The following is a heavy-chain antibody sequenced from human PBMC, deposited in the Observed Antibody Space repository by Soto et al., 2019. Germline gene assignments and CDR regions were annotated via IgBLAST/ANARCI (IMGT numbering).Heavy chain of an antibody. Sequence: SETLSLTCTVSGGSISSGGYYWSWIRQHPGKGLEWIGYIYYSGSTYYNPSLKSRVTISVDTSKNQFSLKLSSVTAADTAVYYCARGGTMVRGVTSMDVWGQGTTVTVSS. CDR3: ARGGTMVRGVTSMDV. V-gene: IGHV4-31*03. D-gene: IGHD3-10*01. CDR1: GGSISSGGYY. J-gene: IGHJ6*02. CDR2: IYYSGST.